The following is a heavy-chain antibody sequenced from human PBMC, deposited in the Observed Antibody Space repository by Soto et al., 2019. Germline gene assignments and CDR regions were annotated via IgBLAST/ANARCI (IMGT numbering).Heavy chain of an antibody. CDR3: ARSGSYYDSSGYYWDDAFDI. Sequence: GESLKISCKGSGYSFGNYWIGWVRQMPGKGLEWMGIIYPGDSDTRYSPSFQGQVTISADKSISTAYLQWSSLKASDTAMYYCARSGSYYDSSGYYWDDAFDIWGQGTMVTVSS. V-gene: IGHV5-51*01. D-gene: IGHD3-22*01. CDR2: IYPGDSDT. CDR1: GYSFGNYW. J-gene: IGHJ3*02.